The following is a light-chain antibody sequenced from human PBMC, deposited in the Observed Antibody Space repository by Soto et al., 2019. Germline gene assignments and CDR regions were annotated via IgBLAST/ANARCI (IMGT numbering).Light chain of an antibody. CDR2: DAS. CDR3: QQYNNFWT. CDR1: QSVSSY. V-gene: IGKV3-11*01. Sequence: EIVLTQSPATLSLSPGERATLSCRASQSVSSYLAWYQQKPGQAPRLLIYDASNRATGIPARFSGSGSGTDFTLTISSLEPEDFAVYYCQQYNNFWTFGPGTKVEI. J-gene: IGKJ1*01.